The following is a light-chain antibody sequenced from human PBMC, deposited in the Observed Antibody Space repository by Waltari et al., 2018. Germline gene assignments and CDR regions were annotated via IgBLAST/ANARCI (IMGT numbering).Light chain of an antibody. CDR3: QQYHKWPPLL. CDR1: HSIKNN. CDR2: AAS. V-gene: IGKV3-15*01. J-gene: IGKJ3*01. Sequence: DIVMTQSPASLSVYPGEGATLSCRDSHSIKNNLVWYQQKHGQAPRPLIYAASSRATGTPARCSGSGSGAEFTLTISSLQSEDFAAYYCQQYHKWPPLLFGPGTKV.